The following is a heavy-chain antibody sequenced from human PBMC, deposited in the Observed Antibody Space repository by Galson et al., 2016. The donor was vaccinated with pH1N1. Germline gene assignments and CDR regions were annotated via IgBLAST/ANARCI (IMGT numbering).Heavy chain of an antibody. V-gene: IGHV4-39*01. CDR3: ASLVRGSYPDPLYYFDF. CDR1: GGSLSSRNFY. J-gene: IGHJ4*02. Sequence: ETLSPTCTVSGGSLSSRNFYGGWIRQPPGKGLEWIGNIHYSGFTHYNSSLQSRVTISVDTSENQFSLRLSSVTAADTAVYYRASLVRGSYPDPLYYFDFWGLGTLVTVSS. D-gene: IGHD1-26*01. CDR2: IHYSGFT.